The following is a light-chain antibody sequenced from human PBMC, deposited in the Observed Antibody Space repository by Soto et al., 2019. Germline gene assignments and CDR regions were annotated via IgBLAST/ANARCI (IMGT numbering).Light chain of an antibody. CDR2: GAS. V-gene: IGKV3-15*01. CDR1: QSVGNS. J-gene: IGKJ2*01. CDR3: VRYNNWPEYT. Sequence: EMVMTQSPATLSVSPGEGATLSCRASQSVGNSLAWYQQKPGQAPRLLIFGASTRVTGIPARFSGSGSGTQFTLTITSLQLEDFAFYYCVRYNNWPEYTFGQGTKLEI.